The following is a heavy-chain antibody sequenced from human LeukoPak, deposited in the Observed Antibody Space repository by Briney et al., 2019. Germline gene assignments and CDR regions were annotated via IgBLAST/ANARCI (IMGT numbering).Heavy chain of an antibody. D-gene: IGHD6-19*01. Sequence: SETVSLTCIVSGGSISGSYWSWIRQPPGKGLEWIGHVYYRGNTNYNPSLKSRVTISVDMSKNQFSLKLRSVTAADSAVYYCARTGYSSDYYGMDVWDQGTTVTVS. CDR1: GGSISGSY. J-gene: IGHJ6*02. CDR2: VYYRGNT. CDR3: ARTGYSSDYYGMDV. V-gene: IGHV4-59*01.